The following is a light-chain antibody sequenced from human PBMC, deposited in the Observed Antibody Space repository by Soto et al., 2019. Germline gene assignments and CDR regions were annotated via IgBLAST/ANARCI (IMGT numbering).Light chain of an antibody. CDR1: RSDVGGYNY. J-gene: IGLJ1*01. V-gene: IGLV2-14*03. Sequence: QSALTQPASVSGSPGQSITISCTGTRSDVGGYNYVSWYQHHPGKAPKLMIYDVSNRPSGVSNRFSGSKSGNTASLTISGLQAEDEADYYCSSFRSSTTPRVFGTGTKVTVL. CDR2: DVS. CDR3: SSFRSSTTPRV.